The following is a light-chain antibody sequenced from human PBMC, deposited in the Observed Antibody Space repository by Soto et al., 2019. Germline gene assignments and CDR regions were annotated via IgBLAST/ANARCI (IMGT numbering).Light chain of an antibody. CDR2: DAS. Sequence: DIQMTQSPSTLSASVGDRVTITCRASQSISSWLAWYQQKPGKAPKVLIYDASSLESGVPSRFRVSGSGTEFTLAISSLQPDDFATYYCQQYNSYSYTFGQGTKLEIK. J-gene: IGKJ2*01. V-gene: IGKV1-5*01. CDR1: QSISSW. CDR3: QQYNSYSYT.